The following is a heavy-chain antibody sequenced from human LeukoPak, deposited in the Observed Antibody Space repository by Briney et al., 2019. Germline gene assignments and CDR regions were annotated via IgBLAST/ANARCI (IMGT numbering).Heavy chain of an antibody. V-gene: IGHV3-66*01. CDR2: IDSGGHT. CDR1: GLTVSSRY. J-gene: IGHJ4*03. Sequence: PGGSLRLFCAASGLTVSSRYMSWVRQPPGKGLESVSAIDSGGHTYYADSVKGRFTISRDNSKNKLHLQINSLRAEDTAVYYCARDLVGSSGWWDFDSWGQGTTVTVSS. D-gene: IGHD6-19*01. CDR3: ARDLVGSSGWWDFDS.